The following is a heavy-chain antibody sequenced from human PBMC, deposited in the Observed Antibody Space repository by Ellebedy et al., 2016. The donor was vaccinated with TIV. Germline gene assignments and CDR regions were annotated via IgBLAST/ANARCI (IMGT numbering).Heavy chain of an antibody. Sequence: AASVKVSCKASGYTFTDYTIHWVRQAPGQRLEWMGWINAGDGNTKYSHNFEGRVTITRDTSASTAYMELSSLISEDSAVYYCARVPIPLQNRFDPWGQGTLVTVPS. V-gene: IGHV1-3*01. CDR2: INAGDGNT. CDR3: ARVPIPLQNRFDP. CDR1: GYTFTDYT. J-gene: IGHJ5*02. D-gene: IGHD2-21*01.